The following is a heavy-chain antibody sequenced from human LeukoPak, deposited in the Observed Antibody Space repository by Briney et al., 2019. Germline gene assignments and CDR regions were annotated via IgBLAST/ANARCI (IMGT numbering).Heavy chain of an antibody. J-gene: IGHJ4*02. CDR2: ISGSGGST. CDR3: AKGVYYFDSSGYYYFDY. Sequence: GGSLRLSCAASGFTFSSYAMSWVRQAPGKGLEWVSAISGSGGSTYYADSVKGRFTISRDNSKNTLYLQMNSLRAEDTAVYYCAKGVYYFDSSGYYYFDYWGQGTLVTVSS. CDR1: GFTFSSYA. D-gene: IGHD3-22*01. V-gene: IGHV3-23*01.